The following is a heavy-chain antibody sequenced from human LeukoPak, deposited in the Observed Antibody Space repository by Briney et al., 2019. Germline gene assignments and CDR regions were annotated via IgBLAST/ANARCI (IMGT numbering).Heavy chain of an antibody. D-gene: IGHD1-26*01. CDR2: IIPIFGIA. V-gene: IGHV1-69*04. J-gene: IGHJ5*02. CDR3: ARDLSGSST. CDR1: GGTFSSYA. Sequence: ASVKVSCKASGGTFSSYAISWVRQAPGQGLEWMGRIIPIFGIANYAQKSQGRVTITADKSTSTAYMELSSLRSEDTAVYYCARDLSGSSTWGQGTLVTVSS.